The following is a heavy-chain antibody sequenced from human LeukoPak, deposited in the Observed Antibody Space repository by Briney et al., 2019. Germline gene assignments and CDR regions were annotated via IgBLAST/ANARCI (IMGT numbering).Heavy chain of an antibody. Sequence: SETLSLTCTVSGGSISSYYWSWIRQPPGKGLEWIGYIYYSGSTNYNPSLKSRVTISVDTSKNQFSLKLSSVTAADTAVYYCARETMVRGVTNDPYGMDVWGQGTTVTVSS. CDR3: ARETMVRGVTNDPYGMDV. D-gene: IGHD3-10*01. CDR1: GGSISSYY. V-gene: IGHV4-59*01. J-gene: IGHJ6*02. CDR2: IYYSGST.